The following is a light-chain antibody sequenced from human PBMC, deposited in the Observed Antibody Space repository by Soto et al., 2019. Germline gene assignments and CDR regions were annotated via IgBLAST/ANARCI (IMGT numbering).Light chain of an antibody. J-gene: IGLJ1*01. V-gene: IGLV2-14*01. CDR2: EVS. Sequence: QSALTQPASVSGSPGQSITISCTGTSSDVGGYNYVSWYQQHPGKAPKLMIYEVSNRPSGVSNRFSGSKSGNTASLTISGLQAADEADYYCCSYTYSSTRVFGTGTKVTVL. CDR3: CSYTYSSTRV. CDR1: SSDVGGYNY.